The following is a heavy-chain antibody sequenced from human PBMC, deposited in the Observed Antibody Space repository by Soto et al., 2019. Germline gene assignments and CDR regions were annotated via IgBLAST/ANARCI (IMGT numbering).Heavy chain of an antibody. D-gene: IGHD3-10*02. J-gene: IGHJ6*03. CDR2: IYYSGST. Sequence: QVQLQESGPGLVKPSQTLSLTCTVSGGSISSGGYYWSWIRQHPGKGLEWIGYIYYSGSTYYNPSLKRRVTISVDTSKNQCSLKRSSVTAADTAVYYCERVFRVSRYMDVWGKGTTVTASS. CDR3: ERVFRVSRYMDV. V-gene: IGHV4-31*03. CDR1: GGSISSGGYY.